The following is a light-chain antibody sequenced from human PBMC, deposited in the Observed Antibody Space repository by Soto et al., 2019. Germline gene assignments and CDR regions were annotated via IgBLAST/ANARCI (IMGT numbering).Light chain of an antibody. V-gene: IGLV2-14*01. Sequence: QSVLTQPASVSGSPGQSITLSCTGTSSDVGGSNYVSWYQQHPGKAPKLLIYEVSKRPAGISNRFSGSKSGNTASLTISGLQAEDEADYYCNSYTYSNTEVFGTWTKVT. J-gene: IGLJ1*01. CDR1: SSDVGGSNY. CDR3: NSYTYSNTEV. CDR2: EVS.